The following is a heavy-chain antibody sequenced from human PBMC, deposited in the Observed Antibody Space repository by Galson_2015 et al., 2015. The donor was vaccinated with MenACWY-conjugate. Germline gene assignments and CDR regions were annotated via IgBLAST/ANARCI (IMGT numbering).Heavy chain of an antibody. CDR3: AKDGSGSYYRGWFDP. Sequence: SLRLSCAASGFTASSNYMSWVRQAPGKGLEWVSVIYSGGSTYYADSVKGRFTISRDNSKNTLYLQMNSLRAEDTAVYYCAKDGSGSYYRGWFDPWGQGTLVTVSS. V-gene: IGHV3-66*02. J-gene: IGHJ5*02. D-gene: IGHD3-10*01. CDR2: IYSGGST. CDR1: GFTASSNY.